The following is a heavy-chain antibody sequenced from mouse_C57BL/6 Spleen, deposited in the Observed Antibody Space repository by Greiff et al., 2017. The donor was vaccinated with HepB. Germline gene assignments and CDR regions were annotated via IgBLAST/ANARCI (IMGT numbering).Heavy chain of an antibody. CDR3: ARGDDYDPYYFDY. J-gene: IGHJ2*01. Sequence: QVQLQQSGAELVMPGASVKLSCKASGYTFTSYWMHWVKQRPGQGLEWIGEIDPSDSYTNYNQKFKGKSTLTVDKSSSTAYMQLSSLTSEDSAVYYCARGDDYDPYYFDYWGQGTTLTVSS. CDR1: GYTFTSYW. CDR2: IDPSDSYT. D-gene: IGHD2-4*01. V-gene: IGHV1-69*01.